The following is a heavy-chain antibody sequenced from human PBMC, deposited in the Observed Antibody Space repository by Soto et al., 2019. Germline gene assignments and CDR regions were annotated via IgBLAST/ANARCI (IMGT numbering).Heavy chain of an antibody. J-gene: IGHJ6*03. V-gene: IGHV4-34*01. Sequence: QVQLQQWGAGLLKPSETLSLTCAVYGGSFSGYYWSWIRQPPGKGLEWIGEINHSGSTNYNPSLKSRVTRSVDTSKNQFSLKLSSVTAADTAVYYCERGHGGYGPAYFYYCYLDVWGKGTTVTVSS. D-gene: IGHD5-12*01. CDR3: ERGHGGYGPAYFYYCYLDV. CDR2: INHSGST. CDR1: GGSFSGYY.